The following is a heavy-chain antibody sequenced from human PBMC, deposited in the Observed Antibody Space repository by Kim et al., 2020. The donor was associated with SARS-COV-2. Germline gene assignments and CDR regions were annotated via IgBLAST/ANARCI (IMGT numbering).Heavy chain of an antibody. D-gene: IGHD2-2*01. J-gene: IGHJ6*02. Sequence: GGSLRLSCAASGFTFSSYAMSWVRQAPGKGLEWVSAISGSGGSTYYADSVKGRFTISRDNSKNTLYLQMNSLRAEDTAVYYCAKAGDCSSTSCWRAYYYYGMDVWGQGTTVTVSS. CDR2: ISGSGGST. CDR3: AKAGDCSSTSCWRAYYYYGMDV. CDR1: GFTFSSYA. V-gene: IGHV3-23*01.